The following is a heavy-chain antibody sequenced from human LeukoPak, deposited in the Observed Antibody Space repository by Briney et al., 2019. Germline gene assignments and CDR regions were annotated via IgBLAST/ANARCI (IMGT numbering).Heavy chain of an antibody. V-gene: IGHV4-34*01. J-gene: IGHJ4*02. CDR3: ARGPSIVVVPAAFLYDY. CDR1: GGSFSGYC. CDR2: INHSGST. Sequence: KPSETLSLTCAVYGGSFSGYCWSWIRQPPGKGLEWIGEINHSGSTNYNPSLKSRVTISVDTSKNQFSLKLSSVTAADTAVYYCARGPSIVVVPAAFLYDYWGQGTLVTVSS. D-gene: IGHD2-2*01.